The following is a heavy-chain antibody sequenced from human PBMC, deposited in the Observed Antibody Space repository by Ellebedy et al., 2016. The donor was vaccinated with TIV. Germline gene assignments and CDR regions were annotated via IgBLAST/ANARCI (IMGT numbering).Heavy chain of an antibody. CDR2: ISGRGDTT. Sequence: GESLKISCAASGFTFSSYAMSWLRQAPGKGLECLSFISGRGDTTYYADSVKGRFSISRDNSKNTLYLQMNNLRGDDTAVYYCATSRSQLATYFDYWGQGTLVTVSS. CDR1: GFTFSSYA. V-gene: IGHV3-23*01. D-gene: IGHD6-13*01. J-gene: IGHJ4*02. CDR3: ATSRSQLATYFDY.